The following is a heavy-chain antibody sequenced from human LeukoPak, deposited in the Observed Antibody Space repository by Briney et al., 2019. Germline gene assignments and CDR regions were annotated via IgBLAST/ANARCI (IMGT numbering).Heavy chain of an antibody. CDR1: GFTFSSYA. Sequence: GGSLRLSCAASGFTFSSYAMSWVRQAPGKGLEWVSAISGSGGSTYYADSVKGRSTISRDNSKNTLYLQMNSLRAEDTAVYYCAGSGSYYDYYYYGMDVWGKGTTVTVSS. J-gene: IGHJ6*04. D-gene: IGHD3-10*01. CDR3: AGSGSYYDYYYYGMDV. V-gene: IGHV3-23*01. CDR2: ISGSGGST.